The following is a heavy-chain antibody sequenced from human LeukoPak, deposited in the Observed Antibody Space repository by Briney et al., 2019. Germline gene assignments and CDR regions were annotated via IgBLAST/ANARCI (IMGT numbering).Heavy chain of an antibody. J-gene: IGHJ4*02. CDR3: ARSTSTMTAYVY. V-gene: IGHV4-59*01. CDR2: ISYSGST. CDR1: GDSISSYY. D-gene: IGHD3-9*01. Sequence: TASETLSLTCTVSGDSISSYYWSWIRQPPGKGLEWIGYISYSGSTNYNSSLQSRVTISVDTSKSHFSLKLASVTAADTAVYYCARSTSTMTAYVYWGQGILVTVSS.